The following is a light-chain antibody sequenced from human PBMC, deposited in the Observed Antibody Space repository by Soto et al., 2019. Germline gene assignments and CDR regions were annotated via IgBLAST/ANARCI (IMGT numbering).Light chain of an antibody. CDR2: GVT. V-gene: IGLV2-14*01. Sequence: QPASVSGSPGQSITISCTGSSSDIGGYDYVSWYQQHPGKVPKLLIYGVTNRPSGVSNRFSGSKSGNTASLTISGLQADDEADYYCASYTSTITRVFGGGTKLTVL. J-gene: IGLJ2*01. CDR3: ASYTSTITRV. CDR1: SSDIGGYDY.